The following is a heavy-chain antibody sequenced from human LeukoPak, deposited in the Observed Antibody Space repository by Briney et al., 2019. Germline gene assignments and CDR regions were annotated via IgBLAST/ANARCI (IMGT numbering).Heavy chain of an antibody. CDR2: ISGSGGST. V-gene: IGHV3-23*01. Sequence: PGGSLRLSCAASGFTFSSYAMSWVRQAPGKGLEWVSAISGSGGSTYYADSVKGRFTISRDNSKNTLYLQMNSLRAEDTAVYYCASTLSNYDRTLDYWGQGTLVTVSS. J-gene: IGHJ4*02. CDR3: ASTLSNYDRTLDY. CDR1: GFTFSSYA. D-gene: IGHD3-22*01.